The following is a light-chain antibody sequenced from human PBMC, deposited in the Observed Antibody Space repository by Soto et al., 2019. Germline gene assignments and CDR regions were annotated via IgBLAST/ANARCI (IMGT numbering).Light chain of an antibody. J-gene: IGKJ4*01. V-gene: IGKV4-1*01. Sequence: DIVMTQSPYSLAVSLGERATINCKSSQSVLYSSNNKNYLAWYQQKPGQPPKLLIYWASTRESGVPDRFGGSGSGTDFTLTISSLQAEDVAVYYCQQYYSIPLTFGGGTKVDIK. CDR3: QQYYSIPLT. CDR1: QSVLYSSNNKNY. CDR2: WAS.